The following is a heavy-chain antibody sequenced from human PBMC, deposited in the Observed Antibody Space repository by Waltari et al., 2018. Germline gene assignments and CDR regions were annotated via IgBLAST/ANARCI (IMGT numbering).Heavy chain of an antibody. V-gene: IGHV3-30*07. CDR2: ISYDGSDE. D-gene: IGHD5-18*01. CDR3: ARDGPLQIQSWYSFDY. J-gene: IGHJ4*02. CDR1: GFTFSYHA. Sequence: QVQLVESGGGVVHPGRSLRLSCEASGFTFSYHAMHWVRQAPGKGLEWVAGISYDGSDEYYADSVRGRFTISRDDSKDTVNLQMNSLRPEDTAVYYCARDGPLQIQSWYSFDYWGQETLVTVSS.